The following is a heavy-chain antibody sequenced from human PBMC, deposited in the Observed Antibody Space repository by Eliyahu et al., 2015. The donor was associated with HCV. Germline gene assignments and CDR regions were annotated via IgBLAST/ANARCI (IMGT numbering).Heavy chain of an antibody. J-gene: IGHJ6*02. CDR2: IRSKAHGGTT. Sequence: EVRLAESGGGLLQPGRALRLSSAASGFTFDNYALSWFRQAPGQGLEWVGFIRSKAHGGTTEYAASVKDRFIISRDESNVYLQINSLKIEDTATYYSSRFYCSRTSCYTGGMDVWGPGTTVTVSS. D-gene: IGHD2-2*02. CDR1: GFTFDNYA. CDR3: SRFYCSRTSCYTGGMDV. V-gene: IGHV3-49*03.